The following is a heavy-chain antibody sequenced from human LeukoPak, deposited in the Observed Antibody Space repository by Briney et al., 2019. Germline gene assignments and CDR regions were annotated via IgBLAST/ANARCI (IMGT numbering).Heavy chain of an antibody. V-gene: IGHV4-4*07. D-gene: IGHD6-19*01. CDR2: IYTSGST. CDR1: GGSISSYY. J-gene: IGHJ5*02. Sequence: SETLSLTCTVSGGSISSYYWSWIRQPAGKGLEWIGRIYTSGSTNYNPSLKSRVTISVDTSKNQFSLKLSSVTAADTAVYYCAREGIAVAEDWFDPWGQGTLVTVSS. CDR3: AREGIAVAEDWFDP.